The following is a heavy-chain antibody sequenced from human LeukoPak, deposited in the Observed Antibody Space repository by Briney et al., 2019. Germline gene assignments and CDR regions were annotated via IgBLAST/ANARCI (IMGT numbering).Heavy chain of an antibody. J-gene: IGHJ4*02. Sequence: GGSLRLSCAASGFTVSSNHMSWVRQAPEKGLEWVSVIYSGGSTDYADSVKGRFTISRDNLKNTLYLQMNSLRAEDTAVYYCARGPAGYNWGQGTLVTFSS. CDR2: IYSGGST. D-gene: IGHD1-1*01. CDR1: GFTVSSNH. V-gene: IGHV3-53*01. CDR3: ARGPAGYN.